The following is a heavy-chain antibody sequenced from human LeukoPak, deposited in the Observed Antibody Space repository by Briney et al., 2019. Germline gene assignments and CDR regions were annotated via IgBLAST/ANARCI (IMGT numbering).Heavy chain of an antibody. D-gene: IGHD6-19*01. CDR1: GFTFSSYS. CDR2: ISSSSSYI. V-gene: IGHV3-21*01. Sequence: PGGSLRLSCAASGFTFSSYSMNWVRQAPGKGLEWVSSISSSSSYIYYADSVKGRFTISRDNAKNSLYLQMNSLRAEDTAVYYCARSKAVAGSYFDYWGQGTLVTVSS. CDR3: ARSKAVAGSYFDY. J-gene: IGHJ4*02.